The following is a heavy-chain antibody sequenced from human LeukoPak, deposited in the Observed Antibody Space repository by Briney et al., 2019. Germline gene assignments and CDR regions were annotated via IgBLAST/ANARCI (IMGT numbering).Heavy chain of an antibody. CDR2: IYYSGST. CDR1: GGSISSYY. V-gene: IGHV4-59*01. D-gene: IGHD7-27*01. J-gene: IGHJ6*02. Sequence: PSETLSLTCTVSGGSISSYYWSWIRQPPGKGLEWIGYIYYSGSTNYNPSLKSRVTISVDTSKNQFSLKLSSVTAADTAVYYCARSGEGPWAYYYYGMDVWGQGTTVTVSS. CDR3: ARSGEGPWAYYYYGMDV.